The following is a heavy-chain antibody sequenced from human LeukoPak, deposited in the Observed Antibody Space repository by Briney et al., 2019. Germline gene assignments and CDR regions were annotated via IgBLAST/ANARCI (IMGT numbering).Heavy chain of an antibody. CDR2: IFYDGTA. V-gene: IGHV4-59*01. CDR3: ARDKGSIYESSDSYVGYRYYGMDV. D-gene: IGHD5/OR15-5a*01. Sequence: SETLSLTCTVSGASLGSDYWSWIRQPPGKGLEWIGYIFYDGTANLNPSLKSRLTMSVDTSKNQFSLKLNSVTAADTAVYYCARDKGSIYESSDSYVGYRYYGMDVWGQGTTVIVSS. CDR1: GASLGSDY. J-gene: IGHJ6*02.